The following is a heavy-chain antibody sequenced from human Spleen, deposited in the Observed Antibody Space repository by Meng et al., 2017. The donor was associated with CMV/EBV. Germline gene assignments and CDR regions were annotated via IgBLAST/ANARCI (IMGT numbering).Heavy chain of an antibody. Sequence: CKASGYTFNGYYMHWVRQAPGRGLEWMGWINPNSGGTKYAQTFQGRVTMTRDTSISTAYMDLSRLRSDDTAVYYCAREDITAAGNFDYWGQGTLVTVSS. CDR3: AREDITAAGNFDY. CDR2: INPNSGGT. D-gene: IGHD6-13*01. V-gene: IGHV1-2*02. J-gene: IGHJ4*02. CDR1: GYTFNGYY.